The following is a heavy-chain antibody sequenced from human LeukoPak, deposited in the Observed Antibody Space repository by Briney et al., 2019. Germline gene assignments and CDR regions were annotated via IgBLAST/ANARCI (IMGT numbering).Heavy chain of an antibody. D-gene: IGHD3-16*02. J-gene: IGHJ6*03. CDR1: GGSISSSNW. Sequence: SETLSLTCAVSGGSISSSNWWSWVRQPPGKGLEWIGEIYHSGSTNYNPSLKSRVTISVDKSKNQFSLKMTSVTAADTAVYYCARAFYDYVWGSYRYRYYYYMDVWGKGTTVTVSS. CDR3: ARAFYDYVWGSYRYRYYYYMDV. V-gene: IGHV4-4*02. CDR2: IYHSGST.